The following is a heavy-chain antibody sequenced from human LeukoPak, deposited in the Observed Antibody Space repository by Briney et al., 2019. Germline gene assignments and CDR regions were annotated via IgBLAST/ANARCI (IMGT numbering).Heavy chain of an antibody. D-gene: IGHD3-10*01. CDR1: GYSFTSYW. V-gene: IGHV5-51*01. Sequence: GESLKISCKGSGYSFTSYWIGWVRQMPGKGLEWMGIIYPGDSDTRYSPSFQGQVTISADKSISTAYLQWSSLKAPDTAMYYCARHNYGSGSYYNHADYWGQGTLVTVSS. CDR3: ARHNYGSGSYYNHADY. J-gene: IGHJ4*02. CDR2: IYPGDSDT.